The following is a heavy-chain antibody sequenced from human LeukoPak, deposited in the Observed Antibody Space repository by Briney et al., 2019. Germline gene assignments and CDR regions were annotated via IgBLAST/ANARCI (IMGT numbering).Heavy chain of an antibody. D-gene: IGHD6-19*01. Sequence: PSETLSLTCTVSGYSISSGYYWGWIRQPPGKGLEWIGSIYHSGSTYYNPSLKSRVTISVDTSKNQFSLKLSSVTAADTAVYYCARIGSGWLNYYYYMDVWGKGTTVTVSS. CDR2: IYHSGST. J-gene: IGHJ6*03. V-gene: IGHV4-38-2*02. CDR3: ARIGSGWLNYYYYMDV. CDR1: GYSISSGYY.